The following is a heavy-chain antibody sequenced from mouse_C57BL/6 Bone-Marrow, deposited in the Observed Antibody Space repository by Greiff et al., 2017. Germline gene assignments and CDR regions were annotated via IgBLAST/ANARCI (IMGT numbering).Heavy chain of an antibody. V-gene: IGHV1-59*01. CDR3: ARGVYYGNYGY. Sequence: VKLQQPGAELVRPGPSVKLSCKASGYTFTSYWMHWVKQRPGQGLEWIGVIDPSDSYTNYNQKFKGKATLTVDTSSSTAYMQLSSLTSEDSAVYYCARGVYYGNYGYWGQGTTLTVSS. CDR2: IDPSDSYT. D-gene: IGHD2-1*01. CDR1: GYTFTSYW. J-gene: IGHJ2*01.